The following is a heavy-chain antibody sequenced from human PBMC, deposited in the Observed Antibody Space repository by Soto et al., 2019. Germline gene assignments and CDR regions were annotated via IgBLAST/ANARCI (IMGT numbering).Heavy chain of an antibody. J-gene: IGHJ4*02. V-gene: IGHV4-59*01. CDR1: GGSISSYY. Sequence: SETLSLTCTVSGGSISSYYWSWIRQPPGNGLEWIGYIYYSGSTNYNPSLKSRVTISVDTSKNQFSLKLSSVTAADTAVYYCARGPTVDTAMVAFDYWGQGTLVTVSS. CDR3: ARGPTVDTAMVAFDY. CDR2: IYYSGST. D-gene: IGHD5-18*01.